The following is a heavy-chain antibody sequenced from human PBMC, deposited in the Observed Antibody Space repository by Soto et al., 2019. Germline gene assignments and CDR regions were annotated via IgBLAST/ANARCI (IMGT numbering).Heavy chain of an antibody. D-gene: IGHD3-22*01. CDR1: GFTFSNYA. V-gene: IGHV3-21*01. Sequence: GGSLRLSCAASGFTFSNYAVTWVRQAPGKGLEWVSSISKSSRYIYYADSVKGRFTISRDNAKNSLYLQMNSLRAEDTAVYYCARDYYDSFFDYWGQGTLVTVSS. CDR2: ISKSSRYI. J-gene: IGHJ4*02. CDR3: ARDYYDSFFDY.